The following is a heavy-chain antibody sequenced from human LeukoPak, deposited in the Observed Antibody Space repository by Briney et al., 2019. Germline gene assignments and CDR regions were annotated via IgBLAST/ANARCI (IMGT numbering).Heavy chain of an antibody. CDR2: ISSSGSTI. Sequence: PGGSLRLSCAASGFTFSNAWMSWIRQAPGKGLEWVSYISSSGSTIYYADSVKGRFTISRDNAKNSLYLQMNSLRAEDTAVYYCARETFGSSGWYVGALGYWGQGTLVTVSS. V-gene: IGHV3-11*01. CDR3: ARETFGSSGWYVGALGY. CDR1: GFTFSNAW. J-gene: IGHJ4*02. D-gene: IGHD6-19*01.